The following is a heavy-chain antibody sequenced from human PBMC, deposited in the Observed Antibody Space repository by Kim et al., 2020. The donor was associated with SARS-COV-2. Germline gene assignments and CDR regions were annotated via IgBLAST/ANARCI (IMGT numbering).Heavy chain of an antibody. D-gene: IGHD4-4*01. CDR3: APPPCMTTVFYFDS. CDR1: GFSFSSYT. J-gene: IGHJ4*01. Sequence: GGSLRLSCAASGFSFSSYTMNWVRQAPGKGLEWVSSISSSSSYIYYADSVKGRFTISRDNAKNSLFLQMNSLRAEDTAVYYCAPPPCMTTVFYFDSWGQGTLVSVSS. CDR2: ISSSSSYI. V-gene: IGHV3-21*01.